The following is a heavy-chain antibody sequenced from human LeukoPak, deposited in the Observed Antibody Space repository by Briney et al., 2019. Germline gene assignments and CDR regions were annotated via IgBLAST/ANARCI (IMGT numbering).Heavy chain of an antibody. Sequence: ASVKVSRKASGYTFTSYDINWVRQAPGQGLEWMGWMNPNSGNTGYAQKFQGRVTITRNTSMSTAYMELSSLRSEDTAVYYCARGWLAFTSRNWFDPWGQGTLVTVSS. V-gene: IGHV1-8*03. CDR2: MNPNSGNT. CDR1: GYTFTSYD. D-gene: IGHD3-3*01. J-gene: IGHJ5*02. CDR3: ARGWLAFTSRNWFDP.